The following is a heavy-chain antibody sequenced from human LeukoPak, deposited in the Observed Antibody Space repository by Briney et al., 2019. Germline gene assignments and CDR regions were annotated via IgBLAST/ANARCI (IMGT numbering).Heavy chain of an antibody. CDR3: ARYYNLDYMDV. V-gene: IGHV4-30-4*01. D-gene: IGHD5-24*01. CDR2: IYYSGST. Sequence: SETLSLTCTVSGGSINSDNYYWSWIRQPPGKGLEWIGYIYYSGSTYYKQSLRSRASISVDTPKNQFSLKLSSMTAADTAVYYCARYYNLDYMDVWGKGTTVTVSS. CDR1: GGSINSDNYY. J-gene: IGHJ6*03.